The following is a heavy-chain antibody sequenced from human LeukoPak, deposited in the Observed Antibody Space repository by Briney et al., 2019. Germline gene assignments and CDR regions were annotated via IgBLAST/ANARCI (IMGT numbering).Heavy chain of an antibody. Sequence: SETLSLTCAVSAYSISRGYYWGWIRQPPGKGLEWIGSIFHSGTTYYNPSLKSRLSISVDTSKNQFSLKLSSVTAADTAVYFCGRLRGSTIFEVVILDYYMDVWGKGTTVTVSS. CDR2: IFHSGTT. V-gene: IGHV4-38-2*01. CDR1: AYSISRGYY. J-gene: IGHJ6*03. CDR3: GRLRGSTIFEVVILDYYMDV. D-gene: IGHD3-3*01.